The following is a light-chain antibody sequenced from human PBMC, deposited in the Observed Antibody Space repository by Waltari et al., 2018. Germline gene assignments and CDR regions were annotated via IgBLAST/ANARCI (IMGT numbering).Light chain of an antibody. J-gene: IGLJ3*02. CDR3: AAWDDSLSRWL. CDR2: RNN. V-gene: IGLV1-47*01. CDR1: SSNIGSNY. Sequence: QSVLTQPPSASGTPGQRVTISCSGRSSNIGSNYVYWYQHVPGAAPKLLIYRNNQRPSGVPDRFSGSKSGTSASRAISGLRSEDEADYYWAAWDDSLSRWLLGGGTKLTVL.